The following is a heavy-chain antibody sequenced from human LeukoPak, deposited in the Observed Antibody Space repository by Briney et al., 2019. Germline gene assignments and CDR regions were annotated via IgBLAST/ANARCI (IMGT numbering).Heavy chain of an antibody. CDR1: GYTFTSYA. V-gene: IGHV1-3*01. D-gene: IGHD1-26*01. CDR3: ARDKIVGPTTLDY. CDR2: INAGNGNT. Sequence: ASVKVSCKASGYTFTSYAMHWVRQAPGQRLEWMGWINAGNGNTKYSQKFQGRVTITRDTSADTAYMELSSLRSEDTAIYYCARDKIVGPTTLDYWGQGTLVTVSS. J-gene: IGHJ4*02.